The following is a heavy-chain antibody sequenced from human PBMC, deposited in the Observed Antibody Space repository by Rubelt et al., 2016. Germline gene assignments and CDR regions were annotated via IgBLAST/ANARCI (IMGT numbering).Heavy chain of an antibody. CDR3: ARREVSSGWYDY. CDR2: IYYIGST. V-gene: IGHV4-59*08. J-gene: IGHJ4*02. CDR1: GGSMRTYY. D-gene: IGHD6-19*01. Sequence: QVQLQESGPGLVNPSETLSLTCTVSGGSMRTYYWSWIRQPPGNGLEWLGYIYYIGSTNYNPTLKSRVTISVDTYKNQFSLKVSSVTAADTAMYYCARREVSSGWYDYWGQGTLVTVSS.